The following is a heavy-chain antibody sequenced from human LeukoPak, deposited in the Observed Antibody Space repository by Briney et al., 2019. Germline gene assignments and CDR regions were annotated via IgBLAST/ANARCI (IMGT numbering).Heavy chain of an antibody. CDR3: ARTATSYYFDY. CDR2: IYYSGST. Sequence: SETLSLTCTVSGGSISSYYWSWIRQPPGKGLEWIGYIYYSGSTNYNPSLKSRVTISVDTSKNQFSLKLSSVTAADTAVYYCARTATSYYFDYWGQGTLVTVSS. D-gene: IGHD5-12*01. V-gene: IGHV4-59*01. CDR1: GGSISSYY. J-gene: IGHJ4*02.